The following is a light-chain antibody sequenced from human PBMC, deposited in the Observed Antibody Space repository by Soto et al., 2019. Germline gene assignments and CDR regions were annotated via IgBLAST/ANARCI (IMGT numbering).Light chain of an antibody. Sequence: MTQSPSSLSASVGDRVTVTCQASQDISDFLNWYLQKPGQSPQLLIYLGSNRASGVPDRFSGSGSGTDFTLKISRVEAEDVGVYYCMQPLQSWTFGQGTKVDIK. V-gene: IGKV2-28*01. J-gene: IGKJ1*01. CDR2: LGS. CDR3: MQPLQSWT. CDR1: QDISDF.